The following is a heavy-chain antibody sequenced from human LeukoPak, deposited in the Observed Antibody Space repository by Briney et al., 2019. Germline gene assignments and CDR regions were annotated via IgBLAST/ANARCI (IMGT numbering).Heavy chain of an antibody. CDR1: GFTFSSYW. CDR2: IKQDGSEK. J-gene: IGHJ5*02. CDR3: ARVRGELDQLVFRRFDP. V-gene: IGHV3-7*01. Sequence: GGSLRLSCAASGFTFSSYWMSWVRQAPGKGLEWVANIKQDGSEKYYVDSVKGRFTISRDNAKNSLYLQMNSLRAEDTAVYYCARVRGELDQLVFRRFDPWGQGTLVTVSS. D-gene: IGHD1/OR15-1a*01.